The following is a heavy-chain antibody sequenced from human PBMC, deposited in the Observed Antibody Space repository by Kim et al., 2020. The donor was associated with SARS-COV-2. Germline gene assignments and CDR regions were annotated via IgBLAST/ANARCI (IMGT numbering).Heavy chain of an antibody. CDR1: GYSFMNYG. CDR2: TGGYSVDT. J-gene: IGHJ6*02. CDR3: ARERERVKNSAVLHFYFYGMDV. D-gene: IGHD3-3*02. V-gene: IGHV1-18*04. Sequence: ASVKVSCKTSGYSFMNYGISWVRQAPGQGLEWLGWTGGYSVDTKYAQKFQGRVTMTTDTESGTAYMELRRLKSDDTAVYYCARERERVKNSAVLHFYFYGMDVWGQGTTVTVSS.